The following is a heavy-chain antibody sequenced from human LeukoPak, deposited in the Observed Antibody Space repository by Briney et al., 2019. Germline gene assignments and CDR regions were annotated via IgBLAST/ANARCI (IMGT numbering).Heavy chain of an antibody. V-gene: IGHV3-30*02. CDR2: IRYDGSRK. CDR1: GFIFSSYG. CDR3: AGGTHYYDYYMDV. Sequence: GGSLRLSCAASGFIFSSYGMHWVRQAPDKGLEWVAFIRYDGSRKYYADSVKGRFTISRDNSKNTLYLQMNGLRAEDTAMYYCAGGTHYYDYYMDVWGKGTTVTTSS. J-gene: IGHJ6*03.